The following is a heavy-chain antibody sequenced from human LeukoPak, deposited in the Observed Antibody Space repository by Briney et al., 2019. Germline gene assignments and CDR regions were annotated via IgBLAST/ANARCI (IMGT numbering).Heavy chain of an antibody. CDR3: ASYGGSGSYYDPWRDY. CDR2: IYYSGST. V-gene: IGHV4-30-4*01. J-gene: IGHJ4*02. CDR1: GGSMSSGDYY. D-gene: IGHD3-10*01. Sequence: SETLSLTCTVSGGSMSSGDYYWSWIRQPPGKGLEWIEYIYYSGSTYYNPSLKSRVTISVDTSKNQFSLKLSSVTAADTAVYYCASYGGSGSYYDPWRDYWGQGTLVTVSS.